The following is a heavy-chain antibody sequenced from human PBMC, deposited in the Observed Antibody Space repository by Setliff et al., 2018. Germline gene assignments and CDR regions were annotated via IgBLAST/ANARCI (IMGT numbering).Heavy chain of an antibody. CDR1: GGSISRSSYN. CDR2: IYYSGST. V-gene: IGHV4-39*01. D-gene: IGHD6-13*01. Sequence: SSETLSLTCTVSGGSISRSSYNWGWIRQPPGKGLEWIGSIYYSGSTYYNPSLKSRVTISVDTSKNQFSLKLSSVTAADTAVYYCARAAGYSSSWYHYYYGMDVWGQGTTVT. J-gene: IGHJ6*02. CDR3: ARAAGYSSSWYHYYYGMDV.